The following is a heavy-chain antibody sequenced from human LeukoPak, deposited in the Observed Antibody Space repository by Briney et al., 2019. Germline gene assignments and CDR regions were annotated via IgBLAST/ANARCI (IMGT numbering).Heavy chain of an antibody. CDR1: GFTFSSYA. J-gene: IGHJ4*02. CDR2: ISDDGSNK. Sequence: PGGSLRLSCAASGFTFSSYAMHWVRQAPGKGLEWMAVISDDGSNKYYADSVKGRFTISRDNSKNTLYLQTNSLRAEDTALYYCARALDSTMPRVMNYWGQGSLVTVSS. D-gene: IGHD5-18*01. V-gene: IGHV3-30*04. CDR3: ARALDSTMPRVMNY.